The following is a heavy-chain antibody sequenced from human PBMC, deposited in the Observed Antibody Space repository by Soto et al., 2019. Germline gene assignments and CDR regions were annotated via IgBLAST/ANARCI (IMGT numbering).Heavy chain of an antibody. D-gene: IGHD3-3*01. V-gene: IGHV4-59*08. CDR3: ASGVYDFWSGSYYYYYMDV. CDR2: IYYSGST. J-gene: IGHJ6*03. Sequence: SETLSLTCTVSGCSISSYYWSWIRQPPGKGLEWIGYIYYSGSTNYNPSLKSRVTISVDTSKNQFSLKLSSVTAADTAVYYCASGVYDFWSGSYYYYYMDVWGKGTTVTVS. CDR1: GCSISSYY.